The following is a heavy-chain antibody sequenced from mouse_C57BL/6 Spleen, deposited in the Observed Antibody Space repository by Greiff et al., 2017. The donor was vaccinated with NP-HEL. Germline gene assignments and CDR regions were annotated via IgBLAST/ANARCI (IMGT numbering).Heavy chain of an antibody. CDR2: IYPGSGST. CDR1: GYTFTSYW. Sequence: QVQLQQPGAELVRPGSSVKLSCKASGYTFTSYWMDWVKQRPGQGLEWIGDIYPGSGSTNYNEKFKSKATLTVDTSSSTAYMQLSSLTSEDSAVYYCARHHYGSSYVAYWGQGTLVTVSA. CDR3: ARHHYGSSYVAY. V-gene: IGHV1-55*01. J-gene: IGHJ3*01. D-gene: IGHD1-1*01.